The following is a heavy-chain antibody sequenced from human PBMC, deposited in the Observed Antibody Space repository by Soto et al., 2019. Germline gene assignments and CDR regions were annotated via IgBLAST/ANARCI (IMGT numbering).Heavy chain of an antibody. V-gene: IGHV4-39*01. CDR3: ASLRVGATADY. D-gene: IGHD1-26*01. J-gene: IGHJ4*02. CDR2: IYYSGST. CDR1: GVSISSSSYY. Sequence: QLQLQESGPGLVKPSETLSLTCTVSGVSISSSSYYWGWIRQPPGKGLEWIGSIYYSGSTHYNPSLKSRVTISVDTSKNQFSLKLSSVTAADTAVYYCASLRVGATADYWGQGTLVTVSS.